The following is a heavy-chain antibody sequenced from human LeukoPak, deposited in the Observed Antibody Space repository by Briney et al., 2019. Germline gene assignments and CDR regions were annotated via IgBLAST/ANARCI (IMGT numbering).Heavy chain of an antibody. V-gene: IGHV1-46*01. CDR3: ARDRYCSGGSCYSWAWFDP. Sequence: GASVKVSCKASGYTFTSYHMHWVRQAPGQGLEWMGIINPSGGSTSYAQKFQGRVTMTRDTSTSTVYMELSSLRSEDTAVYYCARDRYCSGGSCYSWAWFDPWGQGTLVTVSS. J-gene: IGHJ5*02. D-gene: IGHD2-15*01. CDR2: INPSGGST. CDR1: GYTFTSYH.